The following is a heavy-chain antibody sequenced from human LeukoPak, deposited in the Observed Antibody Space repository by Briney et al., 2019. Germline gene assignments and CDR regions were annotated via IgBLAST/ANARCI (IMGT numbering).Heavy chain of an antibody. V-gene: IGHV3-23*01. CDR3: AKVNSGSYPDAFDI. Sequence: EGSLRLSCAASRFTFSSYTMSWVRQAPGKGLEWVSGISDSGGAGSTYYADSVKGRFTISRDNSKNTLYLQMNSLRAEDTALFYRAKVNSGSYPDAFDIWGQGTMVTVSS. J-gene: IGHJ3*02. CDR2: ISDSGGAGST. D-gene: IGHD1-26*01. CDR1: RFTFSSYT.